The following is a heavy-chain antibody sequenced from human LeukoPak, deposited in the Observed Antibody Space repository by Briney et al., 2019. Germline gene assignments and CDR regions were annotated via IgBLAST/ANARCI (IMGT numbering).Heavy chain of an antibody. J-gene: IGHJ6*03. D-gene: IGHD6-13*01. V-gene: IGHV1-2*02. Sequence: ASVKVSCKASGYTFTSYAMNWVRQAPGQGLEWMGWISPNSGGTNYAQKFQGRVTMTRDTSITTAYMEMSRLKSDDTAVYYCARDSSSWYSDYYYFMDVWGKGTTVVISS. CDR2: ISPNSGGT. CDR1: GYTFTSYA. CDR3: ARDSSSWYSDYYYFMDV.